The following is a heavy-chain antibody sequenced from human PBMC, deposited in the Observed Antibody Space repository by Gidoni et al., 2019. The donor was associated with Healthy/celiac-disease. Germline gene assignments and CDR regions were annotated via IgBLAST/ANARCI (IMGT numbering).Heavy chain of an antibody. D-gene: IGHD4-17*01. Sequence: EVQLLWSGGGLVQPGGSLRLSCAASGFTFSGYAMSWVSQAPGKGMEWVSAISVSGGSTYYADSVKGRFTISRDNSKNTLYLQMNSLRAEDTAVYYCAKDTVGHDYGDYGGYAFDIWGQGTMVTVSS. CDR3: AKDTVGHDYGDYGGYAFDI. CDR1: GFTFSGYA. CDR2: ISVSGGST. J-gene: IGHJ3*02. V-gene: IGHV3-23*01.